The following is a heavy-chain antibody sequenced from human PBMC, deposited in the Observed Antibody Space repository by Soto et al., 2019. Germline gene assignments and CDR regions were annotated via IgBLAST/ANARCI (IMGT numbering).Heavy chain of an antibody. CDR2: IYYSGST. V-gene: IGHV4-39*01. CDR1: GCSISSSSYY. CDR3: ARHLSGYSYPRWFDP. Sequence: SETLSLTCTVSGCSISSSSYYWCWIRHPPGKGLEWIGSIYYSGSTYYNPSLKSRVTISVDTSKNQFSLKLSSVTAADTAVYYGARHLSGYSYPRWFDPWGQGTLVTVSS. J-gene: IGHJ5*02. D-gene: IGHD5-18*01.